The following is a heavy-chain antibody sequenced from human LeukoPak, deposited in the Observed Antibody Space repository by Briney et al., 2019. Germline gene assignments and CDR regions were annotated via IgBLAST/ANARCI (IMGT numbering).Heavy chain of an antibody. D-gene: IGHD6-6*01. J-gene: IGHJ4*02. CDR2: ISGSGGST. V-gene: IGHV3-23*01. Sequence: GGSLRLSCAASGFTFSSYAMSWVRQAPGKGLEWVSAISGSGGSTYYADSVKGRFTISRDNSKNTLYLQMNSLRAEDTAVYYCAKDWLGSSSPEGFDYWGQGTLVTVSS. CDR3: AKDWLGSSSPEGFDY. CDR1: GFTFSSYA.